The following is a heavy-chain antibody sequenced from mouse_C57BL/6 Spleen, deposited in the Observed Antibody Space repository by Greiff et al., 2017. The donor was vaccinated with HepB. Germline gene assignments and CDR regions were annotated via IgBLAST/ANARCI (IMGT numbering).Heavy chain of an antibody. D-gene: IGHD2-1*01. V-gene: IGHV1-61*01. CDR2: IYPSDSET. CDR1: GYTFTSYW. J-gene: IGHJ2*01. Sequence: QVQLQQPGAELVRPGSSVKLSCKASGYTFTSYWMDWVKQRPGQGLEWIGNIYPSDSETHYNQKFKDKATLTVDKSSSTAYMQLSSLTSEDSAVYYRAREGDYGNYFDYWGQGTTLTVSS. CDR3: AREGDYGNYFDY.